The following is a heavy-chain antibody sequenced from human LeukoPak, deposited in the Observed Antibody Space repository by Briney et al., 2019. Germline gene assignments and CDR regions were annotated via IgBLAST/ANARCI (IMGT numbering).Heavy chain of an antibody. D-gene: IGHD2-2*01. V-gene: IGHV3-33*06. CDR1: GFTFSGYG. J-gene: IGHJ4*02. CDR2: IWYDGSKE. CDR3: AKRVVATTYYFDY. Sequence: PGGSLRLSCAASGFTFSGYGMHWVRQAPGKGLEWVAVIWYDGSKEYFADSVEGRFTISRDNSKNTFYLQMNSLRAEDTALYYCAKRVVATTYYFDYWGQGTLVTVSS.